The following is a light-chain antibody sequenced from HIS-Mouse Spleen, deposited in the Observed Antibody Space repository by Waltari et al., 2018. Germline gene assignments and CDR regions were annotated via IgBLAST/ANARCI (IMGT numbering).Light chain of an antibody. CDR1: ALPKKY. CDR2: EDS. Sequence: SYELTQPPSVSVSPGQTARITCSGEALPKKYAYWYQQNSGQAPVLVSYEDSKLPSGIPERFSGSSSGTMATLTISGAQVEDEADYYCYSTDSSGNHRVFGGGTKLTVL. CDR3: YSTDSSGNHRV. J-gene: IGLJ2*01. V-gene: IGLV3-10*01.